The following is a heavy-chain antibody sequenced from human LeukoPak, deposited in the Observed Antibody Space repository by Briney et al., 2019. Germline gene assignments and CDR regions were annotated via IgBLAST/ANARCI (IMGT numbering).Heavy chain of an antibody. V-gene: IGHV3-66*02. J-gene: IGHJ4*02. Sequence: GGSLRLSCEASGFTVNTNYMSWVRQAPGKGLEWVSIMHSVGTTYYADSVKGRFTISRDNSKNTLYLQMNSLRAEDTAVYYCARSGSSDYWGQGTLVTVSS. CDR2: MHSVGTT. CDR3: ARSGSSDY. D-gene: IGHD1-26*01. CDR1: GFTVNTNY.